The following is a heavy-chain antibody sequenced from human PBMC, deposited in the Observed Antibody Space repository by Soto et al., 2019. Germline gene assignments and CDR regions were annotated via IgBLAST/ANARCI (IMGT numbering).Heavy chain of an antibody. D-gene: IGHD1-1*01. CDR1: GFTFSSYG. Sequence: GGSLRLSCAASGFTFSSYGMHWVRQAPGKGLEWVAVIWYDGSNKYYADSVKGRFTISRDNSKNRLYLQMNSLRAEDTAVYYCARDGALSGTTGTTAIRGWFDPWGQGTLVTVSS. V-gene: IGHV3-33*01. J-gene: IGHJ5*02. CDR3: ARDGALSGTTGTTAIRGWFDP. CDR2: IWYDGSNK.